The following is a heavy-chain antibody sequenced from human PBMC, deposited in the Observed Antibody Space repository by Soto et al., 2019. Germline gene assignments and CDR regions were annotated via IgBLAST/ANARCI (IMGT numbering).Heavy chain of an antibody. CDR1: GGTFNSYY. J-gene: IGHJ5*02. CDR2: INHSGST. V-gene: IGHV4-34*08. Sequence: TSETLSLTCAVYGGTFNSYYCSLIRQPPGKGLEWIGEINHSGSTNYNPSLKSRVTISVDTSKNQFSLKLSSVTAADTAVYYCARSAHGWFDPWGQGTLVTVSS. CDR3: ARSAHGWFDP. D-gene: IGHD3-3*01.